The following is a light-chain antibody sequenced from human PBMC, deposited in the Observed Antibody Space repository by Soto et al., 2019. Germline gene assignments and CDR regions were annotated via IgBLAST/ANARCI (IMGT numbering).Light chain of an antibody. CDR3: QQYENFSGK. Sequence: DIDINQSHSTLSAAVRETVTVTCRASQSVSGWLAWYQQKPGEAPKLLIYDASALPRGVPSRFSGSGSGTKFPLTIASLQPDDFATYYCQQYENFSGKLGQGTKVDIK. CDR1: QSVSGW. V-gene: IGKV1-5*01. J-gene: IGKJ1*01. CDR2: DAS.